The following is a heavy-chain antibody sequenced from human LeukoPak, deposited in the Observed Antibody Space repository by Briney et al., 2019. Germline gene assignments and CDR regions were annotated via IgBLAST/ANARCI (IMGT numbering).Heavy chain of an antibody. Sequence: GGTLRLSCAASGFIFSSYGMSWVRQAPGKGLEWVSAISGSGGSTYFADSVKGRFTISRDNSKNTLYLQMNSLRAEDTAVYYCARASVESSSWRSHFDYWGQGTLVTVSS. V-gene: IGHV3-23*01. CDR1: GFIFSSYG. J-gene: IGHJ4*02. CDR3: ARASVESSSWRSHFDY. D-gene: IGHD6-13*01. CDR2: ISGSGGST.